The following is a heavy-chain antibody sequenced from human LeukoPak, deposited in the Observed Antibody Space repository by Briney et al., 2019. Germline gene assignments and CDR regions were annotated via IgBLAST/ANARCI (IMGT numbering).Heavy chain of an antibody. CDR2: INSDGSST. CDR3: ARTSAYYYYAMDV. Sequence: GGSLRLSCAASGFTFSSYWMHWVRQAPGQGLVWFSRINSDGSSTSYADSVKGRFTISGDNAKNTLFLQMNSLRAEDTAVYYCARTSAYYYYAMDVWGQGTTVTVSS. V-gene: IGHV3-74*01. CDR1: GFTFSSYW. J-gene: IGHJ6*02.